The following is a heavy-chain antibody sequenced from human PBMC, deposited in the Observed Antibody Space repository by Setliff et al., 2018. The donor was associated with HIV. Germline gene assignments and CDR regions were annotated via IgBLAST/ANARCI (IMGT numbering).Heavy chain of an antibody. V-gene: IGHV1-18*01. CDR3: ATQRDIVMVPGQGGFDI. J-gene: IGHJ3*02. Sequence: ASVKVSCKASTYTFSSYVINWVRQAPGQGLEWMGRISVYNGNTIYAQKLQGRVIMTTDTSTSTAYMELRRLRSDDTAMYYCATQRDIVMVPGQGGFDIWAQGTMVTVS. D-gene: IGHD2-2*01. CDR2: ISVYNGNT. CDR1: TYTFSSYV.